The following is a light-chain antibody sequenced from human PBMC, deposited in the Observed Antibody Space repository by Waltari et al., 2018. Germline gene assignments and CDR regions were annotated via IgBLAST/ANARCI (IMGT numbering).Light chain of an antibody. CDR3: NSYASGSNGV. CDR1: SSDVGRYDY. V-gene: IGLV2-14*03. Sequence: QSALTQPASVSGSPGQSITISCTGTSSDVGRYDYVSWYQQHPGKAPKLMIYDVSSRPSGVSNRFSCSKSGNTASLTISGLQAEDEADYYCNSYASGSNGVFGGGTRLTVL. CDR2: DVS. J-gene: IGLJ3*02.